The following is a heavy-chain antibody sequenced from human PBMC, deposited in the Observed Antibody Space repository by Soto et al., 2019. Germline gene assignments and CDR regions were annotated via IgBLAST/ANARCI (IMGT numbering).Heavy chain of an antibody. CDR3: AKKAPRGGQLGYFDS. J-gene: IGHJ4*02. Sequence: PVGSLRLSCAASGFTFSSYAMNWVRQAPGKGLEWVSAISGSGGSTFYADSVKGRFTISRDNSKNTLYMQMNSLRAEDTAVYFCAKKAPRGGQLGYFDSWGQGTLVTSPQ. CDR2: ISGSGGST. V-gene: IGHV3-23*01. CDR1: GFTFSSYA. D-gene: IGHD6-6*01.